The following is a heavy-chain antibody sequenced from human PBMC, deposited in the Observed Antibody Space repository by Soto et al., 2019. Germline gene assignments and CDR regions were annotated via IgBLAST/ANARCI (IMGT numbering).Heavy chain of an antibody. J-gene: IGHJ6*02. CDR3: ARDIAAAGTSYYYYGMDV. V-gene: IGHV3-33*01. Sequence: QVQLVESGGGVVQPGRSLRLSCAASGFTFSSYGMHWVRQAPGKGLEWVAVIWYDRSNKYYADSVKGRFTISRDNSKNTLYLQMNSLRAEDTAVYYCARDIAAAGTSYYYYGMDVWGQGTTVTVSS. CDR1: GFTFSSYG. D-gene: IGHD6-13*01. CDR2: IWYDRSNK.